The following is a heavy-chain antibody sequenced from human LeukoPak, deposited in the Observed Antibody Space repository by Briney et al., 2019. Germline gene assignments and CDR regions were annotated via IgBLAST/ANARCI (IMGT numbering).Heavy chain of an antibody. CDR2: IRYDGSNK. CDR1: GFTFSSYG. Sequence: GGSLRLSCAASGFTFSSYGMHWVRQAPGKGLEWVAFIRYDGSNKYYADSVKGRFTISRDNAKNSLYLQMNSLRAEDTAVYYCARESGGRDGSGWQYATDYWGQGTLVTVSS. CDR3: ARESGGRDGSGWQYATDY. D-gene: IGHD6-19*01. V-gene: IGHV3-30*02. J-gene: IGHJ4*02.